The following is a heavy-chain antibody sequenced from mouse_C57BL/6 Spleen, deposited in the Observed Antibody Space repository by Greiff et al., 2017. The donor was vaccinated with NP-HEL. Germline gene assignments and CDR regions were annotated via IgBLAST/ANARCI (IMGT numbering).Heavy chain of an antibody. CDR2: IDPANGNT. V-gene: IGHV14-3*01. CDR1: GFNIKNTY. Sequence: EVMLVESVAELVRPGASVKLSCTASGFNIKNTYMHWVKQRPEQGLEWIGRIDPANGNTKYAPKFQGKATITADTSSNTAYLQLSSLTSEDTAIYYCACRAVVATDYFDYWGQGTTLTVSS. D-gene: IGHD1-1*01. J-gene: IGHJ2*01. CDR3: ACRAVVATDYFDY.